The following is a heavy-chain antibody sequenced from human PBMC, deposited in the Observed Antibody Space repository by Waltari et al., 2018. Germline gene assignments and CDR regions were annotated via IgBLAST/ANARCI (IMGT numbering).Heavy chain of an antibody. CDR1: GYTFTDHY. D-gene: IGHD6-13*01. CDR2: VDTEDGGI. Sequence: EVQLVQSGAEVKKPGATVKISCKASGYTFTDHYMHWVQHAPGKGLEWMGRVDTEDGGIIYAEKVQGRGTITADTATNTAYMGLTSLGSEDTAVYYCAGGYQQRGGVGDYWGQGTLVTVSS. CDR3: AGGYQQRGGVGDY. J-gene: IGHJ4*02. V-gene: IGHV1-69-2*01.